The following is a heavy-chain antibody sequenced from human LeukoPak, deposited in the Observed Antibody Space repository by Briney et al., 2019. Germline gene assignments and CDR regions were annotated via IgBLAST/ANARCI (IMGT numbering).Heavy chain of an antibody. V-gene: IGHV1-69*06. D-gene: IGHD6-19*01. Sequence: SVKVSCKASGGTFSSYAISWVRQAPGQGLEWMGGIIPIFGTANYAQKFQGRVTITADKSTSTAYMELSSLRAGDTAVYYCARRGQWLDDAFDIWGQGTMVTVSS. J-gene: IGHJ3*02. CDR1: GGTFSSYA. CDR2: IIPIFGTA. CDR3: ARRGQWLDDAFDI.